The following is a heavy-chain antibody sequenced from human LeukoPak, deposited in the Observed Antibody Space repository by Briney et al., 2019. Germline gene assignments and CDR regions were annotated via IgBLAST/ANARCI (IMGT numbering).Heavy chain of an antibody. Sequence: GRSLRLSCAASGFTFDDYAMHWVRQAPGKGLEWVSGISWNSGSMGYADSVKGRFTISRDNAKNSLYLQMNSLRAEDTALYYCAKDILSSWLYYFDYWGQGTLVTVSS. V-gene: IGHV3-9*01. CDR3: AKDILSSWLYYFDY. CDR1: GFTFDDYA. CDR2: ISWNSGSM. J-gene: IGHJ4*02. D-gene: IGHD6-13*01.